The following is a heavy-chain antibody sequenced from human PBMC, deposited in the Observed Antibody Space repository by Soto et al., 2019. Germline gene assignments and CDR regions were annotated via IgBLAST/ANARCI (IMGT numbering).Heavy chain of an antibody. Sequence: GSVKVPGNASGYIFSKSPMYWVRDAPVQRLEWMGWISGGNGNTNYSPKLQDRVTITRDTSESTAYIELSSLRSEETALYYCARDGVAAGDTTFDYWGQGTQVTESS. J-gene: IGHJ4*02. D-gene: IGHD6-25*01. CDR2: ISGGNGNT. CDR1: GYIFSKSP. CDR3: ARDGVAAGDTTFDY. V-gene: IGHV1-3*01.